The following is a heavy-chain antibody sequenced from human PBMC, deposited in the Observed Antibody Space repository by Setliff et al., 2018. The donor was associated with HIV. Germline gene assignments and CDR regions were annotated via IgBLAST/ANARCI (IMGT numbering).Heavy chain of an antibody. CDR2: INQDGSEK. V-gene: IGHV3-7*01. Sequence: GGSLRLSCAVSGFTFSSHWMVWARQAPGKGLEWVANINQDGSEKNYVDSVKGRFTISRDNAKNSLFLQMNSLRAEDTAVYYCARGQTSVTLQFDHWGQGTLVTVSS. D-gene: IGHD4-17*01. CDR3: ARGQTSVTLQFDH. J-gene: IGHJ4*02. CDR1: GFTFSSHW.